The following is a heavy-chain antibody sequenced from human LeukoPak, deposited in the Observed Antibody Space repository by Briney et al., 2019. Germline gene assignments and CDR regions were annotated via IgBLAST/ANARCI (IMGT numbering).Heavy chain of an antibody. CDR1: GFTFSSYA. J-gene: IGHJ4*02. CDR2: ISGSGGST. V-gene: IGHV3-23*01. Sequence: GGSLRLSSAASGFTFSSYAMSWVRQAPGKGLEWVSAISGSGGSTYYADSVKGRFTISRDNSKNALYLQMNSLRAEDTAVYYCAKVPYSSGWYGLGYWGQGTLVTVSS. CDR3: AKVPYSSGWYGLGY. D-gene: IGHD6-19*01.